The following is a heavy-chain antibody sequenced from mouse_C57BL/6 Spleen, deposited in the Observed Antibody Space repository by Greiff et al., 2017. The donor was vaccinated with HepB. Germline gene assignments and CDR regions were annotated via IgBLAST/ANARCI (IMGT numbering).Heavy chain of an antibody. Sequence: VQLQQSGPELVKPGASVKISCKASGYSFTDYNMTWVKQSNGKSLEWIGVINPNYGTTSYNQKFKGKATLTVDQFSSTAYMQLNSLTSEDSAVYYSAIYSSPAWFAYWGQGTLVTVSA. V-gene: IGHV1-39*01. D-gene: IGHD1-1*01. CDR3: AIYSSPAWFAY. J-gene: IGHJ3*01. CDR1: GYSFTDYN. CDR2: INPNYGTT.